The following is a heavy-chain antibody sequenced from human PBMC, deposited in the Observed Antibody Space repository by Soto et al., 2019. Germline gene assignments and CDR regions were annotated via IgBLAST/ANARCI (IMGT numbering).Heavy chain of an antibody. D-gene: IGHD6-13*01. V-gene: IGHV1-69*13. J-gene: IGHJ4*02. CDR3: AQGAGVQIAAAGIDY. Sequence: GASVKVSCTASGGTFSSYAISWVRQAPGQGLEWMGGIIPIFGTANYAQKFQGRVTITADESTSTAYMELSSLRSEDTAVYYCAQGAGVQIAAAGIDYWGQGTLVTVSS. CDR1: GGTFSSYA. CDR2: IIPIFGTA.